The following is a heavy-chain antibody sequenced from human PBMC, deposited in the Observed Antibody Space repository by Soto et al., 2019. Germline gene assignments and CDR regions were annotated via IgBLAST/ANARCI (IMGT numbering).Heavy chain of an antibody. CDR1: GYTFTSYD. CDR3: ARGGGYQLLLDYYYYYGMDV. J-gene: IGHJ6*02. Sequence: ASVKVSCKASGYTFTSYDINWVRQATGQGLEWMGWMNPNSGNTGYAQKFQGRVTMTRNTSISTAYMELSSLRSEDTAVYYCARGGGYQLLLDYYYYYGMDVWGQGTTVTVSS. V-gene: IGHV1-8*01. CDR2: MNPNSGNT. D-gene: IGHD2-2*01.